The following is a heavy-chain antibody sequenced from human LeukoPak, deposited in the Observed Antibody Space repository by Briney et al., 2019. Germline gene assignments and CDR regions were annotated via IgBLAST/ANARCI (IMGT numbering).Heavy chain of an antibody. Sequence: ASVKVSCKASGYTFTGYYVHWVRQAPGQGLEWMGWINPNTGVTHSAQKIQDRVTMARDTSISTAYMELSRLRSDDTAVYYCARDLLVGPTNAYWGQGTLVTVSS. CDR3: ARDLLVGPTNAY. CDR1: GYTFTGYY. CDR2: INPNTGVT. D-gene: IGHD1-26*01. J-gene: IGHJ4*02. V-gene: IGHV1-2*02.